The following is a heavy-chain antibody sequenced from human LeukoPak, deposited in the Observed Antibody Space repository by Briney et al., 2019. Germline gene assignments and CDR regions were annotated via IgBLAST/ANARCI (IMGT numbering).Heavy chain of an antibody. Sequence: SETLSLTCAVSGASISSGGWWTWVRQPPGKGLEWIGEIYHTGSTNYDPSLKSRVTISVDKSKNQFSLNLSSLTAADTAVYYCAREVGTDIVGRAAGRKLILDADRFDIWGQGTMVTVSS. CDR3: AREVGTDIVGRAAGRKLILDADRFDI. D-gene: IGHD2-21*02. J-gene: IGHJ3*02. CDR1: GASISSGGW. CDR2: IYHTGST. V-gene: IGHV4-4*02.